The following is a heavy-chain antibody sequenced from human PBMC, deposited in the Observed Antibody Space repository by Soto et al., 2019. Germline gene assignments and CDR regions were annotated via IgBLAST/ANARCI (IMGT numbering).Heavy chain of an antibody. CDR1: GFTFSSYG. V-gene: IGHV3-23*01. Sequence: EVPLLESGGGLVQPGGSLRLSCAASGFTFSSYGMSWVRQAPGKGLEWVSSISGSGGSTYYADSVKGRFTISRDNSKNTLYLQMSSLRAKDTAVYYCANRNDYGSGSYFPFDHWGQGTLVTVSS. CDR3: ANRNDYGSGSYFPFDH. J-gene: IGHJ4*02. D-gene: IGHD3-10*01. CDR2: ISGSGGST.